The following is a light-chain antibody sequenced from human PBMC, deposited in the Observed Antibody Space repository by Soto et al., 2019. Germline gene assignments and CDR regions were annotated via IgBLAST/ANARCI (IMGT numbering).Light chain of an antibody. Sequence: AIQMTQSPSSLSASVGDRVTISCRASQDVRHHIGWYQQTPGKAPKLLIYGASSLQSVVPSSFSGSGYGTDFTLTNSSLQTEDLATYVCLEDSGYSWKFGQGTKVEVK. CDR2: GAS. CDR1: QDVRHH. CDR3: LEDSGYSWK. V-gene: IGKV1-6*01. J-gene: IGKJ1*01.